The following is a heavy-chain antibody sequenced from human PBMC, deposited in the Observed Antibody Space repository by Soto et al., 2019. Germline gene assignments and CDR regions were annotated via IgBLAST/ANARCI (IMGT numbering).Heavy chain of an antibody. J-gene: IGHJ3*02. Sequence: PGESLKISCKGSGYSFTSYWIGWVRQMPGKGLEWMGIIYPGDSDTRYSPSFQGQVTISADKSISTAYLQWSSLKASDTAMYYCASTPGIAAADDAFDIWGQGTMVTVSS. V-gene: IGHV5-51*01. D-gene: IGHD6-13*01. CDR2: IYPGDSDT. CDR3: ASTPGIAAADDAFDI. CDR1: GYSFTSYW.